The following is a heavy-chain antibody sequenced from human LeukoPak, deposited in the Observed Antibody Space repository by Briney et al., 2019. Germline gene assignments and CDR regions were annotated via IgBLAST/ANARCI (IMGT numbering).Heavy chain of an antibody. Sequence: GESLKISCKGFGYSFTTYWIGWVRQMPGKGLEWMGIIYPGDSDTKYSPSFRGQATISADKSISTAYLQWSSLKASDTAMYYCARSCTSTNCYLTDAFDIWGQETMVTVSS. V-gene: IGHV5-51*01. CDR2: IYPGDSDT. J-gene: IGHJ3*02. CDR1: GYSFTTYW. D-gene: IGHD2-2*01. CDR3: ARSCTSTNCYLTDAFDI.